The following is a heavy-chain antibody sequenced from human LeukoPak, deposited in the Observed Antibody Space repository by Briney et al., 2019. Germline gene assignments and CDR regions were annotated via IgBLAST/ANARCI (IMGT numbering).Heavy chain of an antibody. CDR2: INHSGST. CDR1: GGSFSGYY. Sequence: PSETLSLTCAVYGGSFSGYYWSWIRQPPGKGLEWIGEINHSGSTNYNPSLKSRVTISVDTSKNQFSLKLSSVTAADTAVYYCAKMATIFTWGQGTLVTVSS. D-gene: IGHD5-24*01. V-gene: IGHV4-34*01. J-gene: IGHJ5*02. CDR3: AKMATIFT.